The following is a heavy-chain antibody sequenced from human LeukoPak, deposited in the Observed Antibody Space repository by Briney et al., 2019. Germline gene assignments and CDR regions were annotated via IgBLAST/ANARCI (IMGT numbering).Heavy chain of an antibody. CDR1: GFTFSSYA. V-gene: IGHV3-23*01. CDR2: ISGSGGNT. CDR3: AKDPRSKGRYCISTSCGFSDY. D-gene: IGHD2-2*01. Sequence: PGGSLRLSCAPSGFTFSSYAMSWARQTPGKGLEWVSAISGSGGNTYYAHSVKGRFTISRDNSKNTLYLQMNSLRAEDTAVYYCAKDPRSKGRYCISTSCGFSDYWGQGTLVTVSS. J-gene: IGHJ4*02.